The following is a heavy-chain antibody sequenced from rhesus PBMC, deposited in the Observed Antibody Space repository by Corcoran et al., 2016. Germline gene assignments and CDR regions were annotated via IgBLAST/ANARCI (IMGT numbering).Heavy chain of an antibody. CDR3: ARALSYGSGYFDY. D-gene: IGHD3-28*01. CDR2: IYGRSTSP. Sequence: QVQLQESGPGVVKPSETLSLTCAVSGGSISDSYRWSWFRQPPGKGREWIGYIYGRSTSPNSNPSVKRRVNMSKDTSKNQFSLKLSSVTAADSAVYYCARALSYGSGYFDYWGQGVLVTVSS. J-gene: IGHJ4*01. V-gene: IGHV4S10*01. CDR1: GGSISDSYR.